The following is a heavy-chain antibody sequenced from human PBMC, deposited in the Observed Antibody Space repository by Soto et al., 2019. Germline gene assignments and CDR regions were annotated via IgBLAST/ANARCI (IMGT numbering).Heavy chain of an antibody. D-gene: IGHD1-26*01. J-gene: IGHJ4*02. CDR2: VYYTGSA. Sequence: AETLSLTCAVSGVPVSSASYYWSWLRQPPGKGREWSGCVYYTGSANYNPSLKSRVTISVDTSKNQFSLKLTSVTAADTAMYYCARAWEPLYFDYWGQGTLVTVSS. CDR1: GVPVSSASYY. V-gene: IGHV4-61*01. CDR3: ARAWEPLYFDY.